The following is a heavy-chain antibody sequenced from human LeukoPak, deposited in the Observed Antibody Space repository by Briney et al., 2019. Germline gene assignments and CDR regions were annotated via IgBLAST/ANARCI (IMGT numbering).Heavy chain of an antibody. CDR1: GFTFGTYE. CDR3: AELGITMIGGV. J-gene: IGHJ6*04. Sequence: GGSLRLSCAASGFTFGTYEMNWVRQAPGKGLEWVSGINWNGGSTGYADSVKGRFTISRDNAKNTLYVQINSLRAEDTAVYYCAELGITMIGGVWGKGTTVTISS. CDR2: INWNGGST. V-gene: IGHV3-20*04. D-gene: IGHD3-10*02.